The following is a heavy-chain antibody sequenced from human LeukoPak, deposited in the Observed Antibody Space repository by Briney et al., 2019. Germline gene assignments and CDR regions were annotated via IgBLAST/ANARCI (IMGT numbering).Heavy chain of an antibody. CDR2: IYSGGST. CDR3: ASASSVEYCGGDCYSNPFDY. CDR1: GSTVSSNY. Sequence: PGGSLRLSCAASGSTVSSNYMSWVRQAPGKGLEWVSVIYSGGSTYYADSVKGRFTISRDNSKNTLYLQMNSLRAEDTAVYYCASASSVEYCGGDCYSNPFDYWGQGTLVTVSS. D-gene: IGHD2-21*02. V-gene: IGHV3-66*01. J-gene: IGHJ4*02.